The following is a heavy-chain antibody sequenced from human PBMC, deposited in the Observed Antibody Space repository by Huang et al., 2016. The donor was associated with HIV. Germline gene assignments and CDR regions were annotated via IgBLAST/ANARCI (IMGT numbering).Heavy chain of an antibody. CDR1: GGSFVGYY. Sequence: QVQLQQWGAGLLKPSETLSLTCAVYGGSFVGYYWSGIRQSPGKGLEWIGEITHSGSTNYNPSLKSRLTISVDTSKNQFSLKLSSVTAADTAVYYCARERMMSWLDDHDAFDIWGQGTMVTVSS. D-gene: IGHD1-1*01. J-gene: IGHJ3*02. V-gene: IGHV4-34*01. CDR2: ITHSGST. CDR3: ARERMMSWLDDHDAFDI.